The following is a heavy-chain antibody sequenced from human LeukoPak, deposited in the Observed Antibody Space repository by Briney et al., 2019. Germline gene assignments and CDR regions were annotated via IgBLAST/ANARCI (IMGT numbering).Heavy chain of an antibody. CDR1: GFTFSTYN. CDR3: ARGHSSSWYSSGMDV. Sequence: GGSLRLSCAASGFTFSTYNMNWVRQAPGKGLEWVLSISSSSSYIYYADSVKGRFTISRDNAKNSLYLQMNSLRAEDTAVYYCARGHSSSWYSSGMDVWGQGTTVTVSS. CDR2: ISSSSSYI. V-gene: IGHV3-21*01. D-gene: IGHD6-13*01. J-gene: IGHJ6*02.